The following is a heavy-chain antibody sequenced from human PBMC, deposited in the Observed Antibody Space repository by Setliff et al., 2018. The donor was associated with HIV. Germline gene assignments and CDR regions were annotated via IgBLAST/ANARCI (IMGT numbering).Heavy chain of an antibody. Sequence: GASVKVSCKASGGTFNINSVNWVRQAPGQGLEWVGVIIPIIDTANYAQKFQGRVTITADESTSTVHMEMSSQTCKVTAVYYCVRDVYFTFSAEVIRHYLDVWGKGTTVTVSS. D-gene: IGHD3-3*01. V-gene: IGHV1-69*13. J-gene: IGHJ6*03. CDR2: IIPIIDTA. CDR1: GGTFNINS. CDR3: VRDVYFTFSAEVIRHYLDV.